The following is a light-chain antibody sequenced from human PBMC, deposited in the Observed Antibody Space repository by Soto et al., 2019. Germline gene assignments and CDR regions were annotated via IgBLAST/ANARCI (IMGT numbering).Light chain of an antibody. CDR3: SSYAGGNNLV. V-gene: IGLV2-8*01. Sequence: QSALTQPASVSGSPGQSITVSCTGTSSDVGAYNLVSWYQQHPGKAPRLIIYEGTKRPSGVPDRFSGSKSGNTASLTVSGLQAEDEADYYCSSYAGGNNLVFGGGTKLTVL. J-gene: IGLJ2*01. CDR2: EGT. CDR1: SSDVGAYNL.